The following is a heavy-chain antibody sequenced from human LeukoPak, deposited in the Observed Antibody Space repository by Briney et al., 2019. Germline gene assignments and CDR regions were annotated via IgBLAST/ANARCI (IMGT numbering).Heavy chain of an antibody. Sequence: GRSLRLSCAASGFTFDDYAMHWVRQAPGKGLEWVSGISWNSGSIGYADSVKGRFTISRDNSKNTLYLQMNSLRAEDTAVYYCAKLTHYYYDSSGYYGYWGQGTLVTVSS. D-gene: IGHD3-22*01. CDR2: ISWNSGSI. J-gene: IGHJ4*02. CDR3: AKLTHYYYDSSGYYGY. CDR1: GFTFDDYA. V-gene: IGHV3-9*01.